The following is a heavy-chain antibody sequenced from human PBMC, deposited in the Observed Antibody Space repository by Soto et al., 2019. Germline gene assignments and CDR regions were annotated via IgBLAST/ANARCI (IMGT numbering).Heavy chain of an antibody. CDR1: GLNFDDFA. CDR3: AKGRYDFWSPYYFDS. D-gene: IGHD3-3*01. J-gene: IGHJ4*02. V-gene: IGHV3-9*01. CDR2: INWNSRVL. Sequence: PGGSLRLSCAGTGLNFDDFAMHWVRQAPGKGLEWVSGINWNSRVLAYADSVKGRFTISRDNARNSLYLQMNSLRDEDTALYYCAKGRYDFWSPYYFDSWGQGTLVTVSS.